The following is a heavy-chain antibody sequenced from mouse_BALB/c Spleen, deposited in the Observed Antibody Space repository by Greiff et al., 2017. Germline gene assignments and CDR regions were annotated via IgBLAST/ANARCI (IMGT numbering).Heavy chain of an antibody. CDR2: ISSGGSYT. D-gene: IGHD2-1*01. J-gene: IGHJ3*01. V-gene: IGHV5-9-4*01. CDR3: ARAPSGNYVGFAY. CDR1: GFTFSSYA. Sequence: EVKVEESGGGLVKPGGSLKLSCAASGFTFSSYAMSWVRQSPEKRLEWVAEISSGGSYTYYPDTVTGRFTISRDNAKNTLYLEMSSLRSEDTAMYYCARAPSGNYVGFAYWGQGTLVTVSA.